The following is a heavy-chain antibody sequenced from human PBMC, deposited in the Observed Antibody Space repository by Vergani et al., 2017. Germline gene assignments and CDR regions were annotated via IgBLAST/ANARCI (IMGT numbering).Heavy chain of an antibody. CDR2: IYYSGST. J-gene: IGHJ6*02. V-gene: IGHV4-59*01. Sequence: QVQLQESGPGLVKPSETLSLTCTVSGGSISSYYWSWIRQPPGKGLEWIGYIYYSGSTNYNPSLKSRVTISVDTSKNQFSLKLSSVTAADTAVYYCARSYGSGSYRFYYGMDVGGQGTTVTVSS. D-gene: IGHD3-10*01. CDR3: ARSYGSGSYRFYYGMDV. CDR1: GGSISSYY.